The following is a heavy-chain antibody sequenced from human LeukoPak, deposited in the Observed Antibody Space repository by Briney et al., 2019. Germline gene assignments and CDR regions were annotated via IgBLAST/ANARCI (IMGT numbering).Heavy chain of an antibody. D-gene: IGHD2-15*01. Sequence: SETLSLTCTVSGGSISSSSYYWGWIRQPPGKGLEWIGSIYYSGSTYYNPSLKSRVTISVDTSKNQFSLKLSSVTAADTAVYYCARKIVVVVAAANWFDPWGQGTLVTVSS. CDR3: ARKIVVVVAAANWFDP. V-gene: IGHV4-39*01. J-gene: IGHJ5*02. CDR2: IYYSGST. CDR1: GGSISSSSYY.